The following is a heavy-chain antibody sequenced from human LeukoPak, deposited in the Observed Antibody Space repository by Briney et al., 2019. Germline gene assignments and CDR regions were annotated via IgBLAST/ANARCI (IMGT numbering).Heavy chain of an antibody. CDR3: ARDSVGAANYFDY. J-gene: IGHJ4*02. V-gene: IGHV3-30-3*01. CDR2: ISYDGSNK. Sequence: PGGYLRLSCAASGFTFSSYAMHWVRQAPGKGLEWVAVISYDGSNKYYADSVKGRFTISRDNSKNTLYLQMNSLRAEDTAVYYCARDSVGAANYFDYWGQGTLVTVSS. D-gene: IGHD2-15*01. CDR1: GFTFSSYA.